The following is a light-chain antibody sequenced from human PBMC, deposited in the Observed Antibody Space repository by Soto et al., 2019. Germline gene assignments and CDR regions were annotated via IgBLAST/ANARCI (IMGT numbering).Light chain of an antibody. J-gene: IGLJ3*02. V-gene: IGLV2-11*01. Sequence: QSVLTQPRSVSGSPGQSVTISCTGTSSDVGGYNYVSWYQQHPGKAPKLMIYDVNKRPSGVSDRFSGSKSGNTASLTISGLQAADEADYYCCSYAGSWVFGGGTQLTVL. CDR3: CSYAGSWV. CDR2: DVN. CDR1: SSDVGGYNY.